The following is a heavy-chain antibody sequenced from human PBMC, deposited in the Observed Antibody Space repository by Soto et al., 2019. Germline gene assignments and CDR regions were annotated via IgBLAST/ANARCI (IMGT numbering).Heavy chain of an antibody. CDR2: MNPNSGNT. CDR3: ARGGYCSSTSCYKSNDY. D-gene: IGHD2-2*01. V-gene: IGHV1-8*01. CDR1: GYTFTSYD. Sequence: ASVKVSCKASGYTFTSYDINWVRQATGQGREWMGWMNPNSGNTGYAQKFQGRVTMTRNTSISTAYMELSSLRSEDTAVYYCARGGYCSSTSCYKSNDYWGQGTLVTVSS. J-gene: IGHJ4*02.